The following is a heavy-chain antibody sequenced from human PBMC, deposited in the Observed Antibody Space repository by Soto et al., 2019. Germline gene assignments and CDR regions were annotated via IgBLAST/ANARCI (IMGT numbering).Heavy chain of an antibody. Sequence: ESGGGVVQPGGSLRLSCAASGFTFSTFGMHWVRQAPGKGLEWVAVIWYDGSNKYYADSVKGRFTISRDNSKNTVYLQMNSLRTEDTAMYYCARGNFGNCHGMDVWGQGTTVTVSS. CDR2: IWYDGSNK. J-gene: IGHJ6*02. CDR3: ARGNFGNCHGMDV. V-gene: IGHV3-33*01. CDR1: GFTFSTFG. D-gene: IGHD1-1*01.